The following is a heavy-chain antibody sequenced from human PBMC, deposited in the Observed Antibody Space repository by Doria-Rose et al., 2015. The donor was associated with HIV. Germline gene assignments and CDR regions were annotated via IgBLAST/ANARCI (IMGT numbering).Heavy chain of an antibody. CDR2: IKQDGSEK. CDR1: GFTFSTYW. V-gene: IGHV3-7*03. CDR3: ARRYFDY. Sequence: GSLRLSCAASGFTFSTYWMHWVRQAPGKGLEWVANIKQDGSEKYYVESVKARLTISRNNAKNSLYLQMNSLRAEDTAVYYCARRYFDYWGQGTLVTVSS. J-gene: IGHJ4*02.